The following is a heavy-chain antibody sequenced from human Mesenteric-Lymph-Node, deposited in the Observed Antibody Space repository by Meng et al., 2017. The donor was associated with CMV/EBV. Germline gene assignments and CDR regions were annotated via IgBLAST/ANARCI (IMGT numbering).Heavy chain of an antibody. V-gene: IGHV3-23*01. CDR1: GFTFISYG. Sequence: GESLKISCAASGFTFISYGMSWVRQAPGKGLEWVSVISGSGGSTYYADSVKGRFTISRDNSKNTLYLQMNSLRAEDTAVYFCARRGQVWGQGTLVTVSS. CDR3: ARRGQV. J-gene: IGHJ4*02. CDR2: ISGSGGST.